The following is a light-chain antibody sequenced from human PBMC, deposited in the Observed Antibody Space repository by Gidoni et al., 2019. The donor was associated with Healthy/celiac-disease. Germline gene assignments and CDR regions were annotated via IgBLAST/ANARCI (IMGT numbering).Light chain of an antibody. CDR2: AAS. V-gene: IGKV1-39*01. CDR3: QQSYSTPRS. CDR1: QSISSY. J-gene: IGKJ2*03. Sequence: DIQMTQSPSSLSASVGDRVTITCRASQSISSYLNWYQQKPGKATKLLIHAASSLQSGVPSRFSGSGSGTDFTLTISSLQPEDFATYYCQQSYSTPRSFGQGTKLEIK.